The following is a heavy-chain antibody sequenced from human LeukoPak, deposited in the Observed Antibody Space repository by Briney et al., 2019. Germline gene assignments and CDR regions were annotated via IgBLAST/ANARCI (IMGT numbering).Heavy chain of an antibody. CDR1: GFTFSNFA. J-gene: IGHJ4*02. CDR3: AKDTSIGRYCTNGVCSPFDY. V-gene: IGHV3-23*01. Sequence: GGSLRLSCAASGFTFSNFAMSWVRQAPGKGLEWVSAISDTGATTYDADSVKGRFTISRDNSRSTLYLQMNSLRAEDTALYYCAKDTSIGRYCTNGVCSPFDYWGQGTLVTVSS. D-gene: IGHD2-8*01. CDR2: ISDTGATT.